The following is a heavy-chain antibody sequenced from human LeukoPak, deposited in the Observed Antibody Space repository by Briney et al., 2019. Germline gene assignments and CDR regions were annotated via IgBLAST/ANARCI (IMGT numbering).Heavy chain of an antibody. CDR2: ITSSSSNI. J-gene: IGHJ6*02. V-gene: IGHV3-21*01. CDR1: GFTFSSYS. D-gene: IGHD1-7*01. CDR3: ARDLSRGNWSYELGV. Sequence: PGGPLRLSCAASGFTFSSYSMNWVRQAPGKGLEWVSSITSSSSNIYYADSVKGRFTISRDNAKNSLYLQMDNLRAEDTAVYYCARDLSRGNWSYELGVWGQGTTVTVSS.